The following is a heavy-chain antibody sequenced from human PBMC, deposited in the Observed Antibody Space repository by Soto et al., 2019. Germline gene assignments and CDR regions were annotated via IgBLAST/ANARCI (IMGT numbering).Heavy chain of an antibody. J-gene: IGHJ4*02. Sequence: QVQMVQSGAVVKKPGASGKVYCKASGYTFTNYGISWVRQAPGQGLEWMGWISAYNGNTNYAQNFQGRVTMTTDTATSTGYTVLRRMRSDDTAVYYCARGVPTIDYWGQGTLVTVSS. CDR2: ISAYNGNT. V-gene: IGHV1-18*01. CDR3: ARGVPTIDY. CDR1: GYTFTNYG.